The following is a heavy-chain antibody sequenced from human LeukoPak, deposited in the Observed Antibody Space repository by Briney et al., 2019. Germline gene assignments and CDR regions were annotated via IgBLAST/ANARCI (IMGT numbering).Heavy chain of an antibody. Sequence: SETLSLTYAVYGGSFSGYYWSWIRQPPGKGLEWIGEINHSGSTNYNPSLKSRVTISVDTSKNQFSLKLSSVTAADTAVYYCARGVGYCSSTSCYRDWFYPWGQGTLVTVSS. CDR1: GGSFSGYY. CDR2: INHSGST. V-gene: IGHV4-34*01. CDR3: ARGVGYCSSTSCYRDWFYP. D-gene: IGHD2-2*01. J-gene: IGHJ5*02.